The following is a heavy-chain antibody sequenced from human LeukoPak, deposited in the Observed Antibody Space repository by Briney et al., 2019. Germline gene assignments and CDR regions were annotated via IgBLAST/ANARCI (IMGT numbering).Heavy chain of an antibody. CDR3: AREGIVVVPAAINSPLYYFDY. CDR2: IIPIFGTA. Sequence: SVKVSCKASGYTFTSYGISWVRQAPGQGLEWMGGIIPIFGTANYAQKFQGRVTITADESTSTAYMELSSLRSEDTAVYYCAREGIVVVPAAINSPLYYFDYWGQGTLVTVSS. J-gene: IGHJ4*02. CDR1: GYTFTSYG. D-gene: IGHD2-2*02. V-gene: IGHV1-69*13.